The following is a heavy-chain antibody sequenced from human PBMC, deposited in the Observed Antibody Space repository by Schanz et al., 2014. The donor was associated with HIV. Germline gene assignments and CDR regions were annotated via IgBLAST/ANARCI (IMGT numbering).Heavy chain of an antibody. D-gene: IGHD7-27*01. J-gene: IGHJ4*02. CDR2: TSSGSSYI. V-gene: IGHV3-21*02. CDR1: GFTFSSYS. CDR3: VRGNGGLDY. Sequence: EVPLLESGGGLAQPGGSQRLSCAASGFTFSSYSMNWVRQAPGKGLEWVSSTSSGSSYIYYADSVKGRFTISRDNAKNTLYLEMNSLRAEDTAVYYCVRGNGGLDYWGPGTQVTVSS.